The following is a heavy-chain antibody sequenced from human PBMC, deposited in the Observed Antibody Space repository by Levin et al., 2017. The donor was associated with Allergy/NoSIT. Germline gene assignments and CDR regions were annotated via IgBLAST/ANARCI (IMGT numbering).Heavy chain of an antibody. CDR1: GGSISSSSYY. CDR3: ASQSQSIAARTNWFDP. D-gene: IGHD6-13*01. V-gene: IGHV4-39*01. Sequence: SETLSLTCTVSGGSISSSSYYWGWIRQPPGKGLEWIGSIYYSGSTYYNPSLKSRVTISVDTSKNQFSLKLSSVTAADTAVYYCASQSQSIAARTNWFDPWGQGTLVTVSS. CDR2: IYYSGST. J-gene: IGHJ5*02.